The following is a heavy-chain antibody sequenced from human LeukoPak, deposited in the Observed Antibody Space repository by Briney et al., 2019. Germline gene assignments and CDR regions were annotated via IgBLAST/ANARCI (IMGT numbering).Heavy chain of an antibody. J-gene: IGHJ5*02. D-gene: IGHD2-2*01. CDR3: AGYCSSTSCRRSWFDP. Sequence: ASVKVPCKASGYTFTSYAMHWVRQAPGQRLEWMGWINAGNGNTKYSQKFQGRVTITRDTSASTAYMELSSLRSEDTAVYYCAGYCSSTSCRRSWFDPWGQGTLVTVSS. CDR2: INAGNGNT. CDR1: GYTFTSYA. V-gene: IGHV1-3*01.